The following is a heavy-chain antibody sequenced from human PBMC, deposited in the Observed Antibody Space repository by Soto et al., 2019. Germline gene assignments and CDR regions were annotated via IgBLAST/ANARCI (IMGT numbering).Heavy chain of an antibody. CDR3: ARVGDKTGWFDY. Sequence: QTLSLTCAISGDSVSSNIAAWNWIRHSPSRGLEWLGRTYYRSKWYQDYAVSMRGRITISPDTSKNQVSLQLNSVTPEDAAVSYCARVGDKTGWFDYWGQGTLVTVSS. J-gene: IGHJ4*02. CDR2: TYYRSKWYQ. D-gene: IGHD6-19*01. CDR1: GDSVSSNIAA. V-gene: IGHV6-1*01.